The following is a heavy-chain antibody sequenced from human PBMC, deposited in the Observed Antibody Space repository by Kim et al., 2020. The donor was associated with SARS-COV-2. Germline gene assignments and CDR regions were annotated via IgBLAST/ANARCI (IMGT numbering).Heavy chain of an antibody. D-gene: IGHD6-19*01. Sequence: GGSLRLSCAASGFTFSSNAMSWVRQAPGKGLEWVSAINSAGGNTYYADSVKGRFTISRDNSKNTLYLQMNSLRAEDTAVYYCAKRFGSSGWRAFDSWGQGTLVTVSS. J-gene: IGHJ4*02. V-gene: IGHV3-23*01. CDR1: GFTFSSNA. CDR2: INSAGGNT. CDR3: AKRFGSSGWRAFDS.